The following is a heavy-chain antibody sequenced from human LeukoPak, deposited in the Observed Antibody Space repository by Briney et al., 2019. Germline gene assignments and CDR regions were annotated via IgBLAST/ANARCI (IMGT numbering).Heavy chain of an antibody. CDR3: ARPNITSYYDSRGCDAFDV. CDR2: IVPEDSDT. Sequence: GESLKISCKGSGYRFNAYWIAWVRQMPGKGLEWMGIIVPEDSDTRYSPSFQGQVTTSADKSVRTAYLQWSSLKASDTDMYYCARPNITSYYDSRGCDAFDVWGRGTMVTVSS. J-gene: IGHJ3*01. D-gene: IGHD3-22*01. V-gene: IGHV5-51*01. CDR1: GYRFNAYW.